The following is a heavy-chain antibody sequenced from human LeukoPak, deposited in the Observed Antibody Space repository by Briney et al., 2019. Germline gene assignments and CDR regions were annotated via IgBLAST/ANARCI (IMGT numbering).Heavy chain of an antibody. D-gene: IGHD4-23*01. CDR3: ATSDLATVAKN. Sequence: VASVKVSCKVPEYTLTELSMHWVRQAPGKGLEWMGTFDPEDGETIYAQKFQGRVTMTEDTSTDTAYMEVRSLRSEDTAVYYCATSDLATVAKNWGQGTLVTVSS. J-gene: IGHJ4*02. CDR2: FDPEDGET. V-gene: IGHV1-24*01. CDR1: EYTLTELS.